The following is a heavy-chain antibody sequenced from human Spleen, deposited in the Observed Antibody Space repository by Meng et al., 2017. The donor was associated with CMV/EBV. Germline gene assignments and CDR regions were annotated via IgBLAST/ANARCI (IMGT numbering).Heavy chain of an antibody. J-gene: IGHJ4*02. CDR2: IYYSGKT. D-gene: IGHD3-22*01. CDR1: GVSIRSSSYY. V-gene: IGHV4-39*01. CDR3: ASQYDGIGYYDY. Sequence: SETLSLTCTVSGVSIRSSSYYWGWIRQPPGKGLEWIGSIYYSGKTYYSPSLKSRVTISVDTSKNQFSLKLNSVTAADTAVYYCASQYDGIGYYDYWGQGILVTVSS.